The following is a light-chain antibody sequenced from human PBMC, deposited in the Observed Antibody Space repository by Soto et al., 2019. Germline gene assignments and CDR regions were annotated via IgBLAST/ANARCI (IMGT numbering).Light chain of an antibody. CDR1: QSVGSY. CDR2: DAS. Sequence: EIVLTQSPATLSLSPGERATLYCRASQSVGSYLAWYQQKPGQAPRLLIYDASNSATGIPARFSGSGSGTDFTLTISSLEPEDFAVYYCQQRSDWPLTFGGGTKVEIK. CDR3: QQRSDWPLT. J-gene: IGKJ4*01. V-gene: IGKV3-11*01.